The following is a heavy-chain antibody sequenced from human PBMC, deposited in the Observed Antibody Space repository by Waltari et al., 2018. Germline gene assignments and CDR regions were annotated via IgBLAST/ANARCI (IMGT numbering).Heavy chain of an antibody. CDR2: IKQDGSEK. J-gene: IGHJ4*02. V-gene: IGHV3-7*01. CDR1: GFTFRSYW. D-gene: IGHD3-3*01. CDR3: ARSAWSALDY. Sequence: EVQLVESGGGLVQPGGSLRLSCAASGFTFRSYWLSWVRQAPGKGLEWVANIKQDGSEKYYVDSVKGRFTISRDNAKNSLYLQMNSLRAEDTAVYYCARSAWSALDYWGQGTLVTVSS.